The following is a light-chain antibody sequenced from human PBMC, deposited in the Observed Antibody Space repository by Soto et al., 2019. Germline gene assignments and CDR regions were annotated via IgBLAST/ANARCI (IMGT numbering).Light chain of an antibody. Sequence: DIQMTQSPSSLSASVGDRVTITCRASQSISSYLNWYQQKPGKAPQLLIYGASSLQSGVPSRFSGSGSGTDFTLTISSLQPEDFATYYCQQSYSTWTFGQGTKVDI. CDR2: GAS. CDR1: QSISSY. J-gene: IGKJ1*01. CDR3: QQSYSTWT. V-gene: IGKV1-39*01.